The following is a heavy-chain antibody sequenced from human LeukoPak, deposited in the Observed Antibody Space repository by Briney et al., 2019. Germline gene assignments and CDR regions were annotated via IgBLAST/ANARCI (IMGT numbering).Heavy chain of an antibody. J-gene: IGHJ6*02. Sequence: GGSLRLSCTSSGFTFGDHAMSWVRQAPGKGLEWVGFIRSKAYGGTTEYAASVKGRFTISRDDSGSIAYLQMNSLKTEDTAVYYCTRGPIQLWIRNGMDVWGQGTTATVSS. V-gene: IGHV3-49*04. D-gene: IGHD5-18*01. CDR1: GFTFGDHA. CDR2: IRSKAYGGTT. CDR3: TRGPIQLWIRNGMDV.